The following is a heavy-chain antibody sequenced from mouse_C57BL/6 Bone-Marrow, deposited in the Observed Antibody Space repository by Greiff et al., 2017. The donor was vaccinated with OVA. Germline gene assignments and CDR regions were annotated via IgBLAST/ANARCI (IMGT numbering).Heavy chain of an antibody. CDR2: IYPRSGNT. J-gene: IGHJ1*03. V-gene: IGHV1-81*01. Sequence: VMLVESGAELARPGASVKLSCKASGYTFTSYGISWVKQRTGQGLEWIGEIYPRSGNTYYNEKFKGKATLTADKSSSTAYMELRSLTSEDSAVYFCARGDYSDWYFDVWGTGTTVTVSS. CDR3: ARGDYSDWYFDV. D-gene: IGHD1-1*01. CDR1: GYTFTSYG.